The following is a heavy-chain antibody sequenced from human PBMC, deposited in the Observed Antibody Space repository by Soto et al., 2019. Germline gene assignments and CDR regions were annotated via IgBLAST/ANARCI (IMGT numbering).Heavy chain of an antibody. CDR1: SGSFTSNNW. D-gene: IGHD1-7*01. CDR3: ASRDPGTSVDY. V-gene: IGHV4-4*02. Sequence: SETLSLTCAVSSGSFTSNNWWTWVRQPPGQGLEWIGEIYRTGSTNHNPSLKSRVTISLDKSENQFSLKVTSLTAADTAVYYCASRDPGTSVDYWGQGTLVTVSS. CDR2: IYRTGST. J-gene: IGHJ4*02.